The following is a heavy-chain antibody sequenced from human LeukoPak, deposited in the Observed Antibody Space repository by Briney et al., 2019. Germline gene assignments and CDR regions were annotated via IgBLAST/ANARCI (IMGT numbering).Heavy chain of an antibody. V-gene: IGHV3-53*01. Sequence: GGSLKLSFAASGIIVSNNYMSWVRQAPGKGLEWVSVIYSGGSTYYADSVKGRFTISRDNSKNTLYLQMSSLRAEDTAVYYCAVLEGYYSGSGTYHWGQGILVTVSS. J-gene: IGHJ1*01. CDR2: IYSGGST. CDR3: AVLEGYYSGSGTYH. D-gene: IGHD3-10*01. CDR1: GIIVSNNY.